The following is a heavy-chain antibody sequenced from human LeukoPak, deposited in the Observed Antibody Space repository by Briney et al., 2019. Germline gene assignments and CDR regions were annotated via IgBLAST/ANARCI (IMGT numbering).Heavy chain of an antibody. CDR3: ARGPMMGAFDI. CDR1: GGSFSGYY. D-gene: IGHD1-26*01. V-gene: IGHV4-34*01. Sequence: SETLSLTCAVYGGSFSGYYWSWIRQPPGKGLEWIGEINHSGSTNYNPSLKSRVTISVDTSKNQFPLKLSSVTAADTAVYYCARGPMMGAFDIWGQGTMVTVSS. J-gene: IGHJ3*02. CDR2: INHSGST.